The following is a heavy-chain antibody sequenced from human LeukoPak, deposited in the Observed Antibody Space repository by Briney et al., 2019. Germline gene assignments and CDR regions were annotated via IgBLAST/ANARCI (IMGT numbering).Heavy chain of an antibody. CDR3: AKGAYDYIEMGYFDD. J-gene: IGHJ4*02. D-gene: IGHD5-12*01. V-gene: IGHV3-23*01. CDR1: GSRLRNFA. Sequence: GGSRRPSCEAPGSRLRNFAMSWVGQAPGKGLEWVQLSIGSSGDTLYADSVKGRFTISRDISKNRLYLQMNSLRAEDTALYYCAKGAYDYIEMGYFDDWGQGTLVTVSS. CDR2: SIGSSGDT.